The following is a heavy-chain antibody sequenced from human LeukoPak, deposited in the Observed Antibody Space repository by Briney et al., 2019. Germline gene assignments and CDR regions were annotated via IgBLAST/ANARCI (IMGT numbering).Heavy chain of an antibody. V-gene: IGHV3-66*01. CDR1: GLTISDNY. Sequence: GGSLRLSCAASGLTISDNYMNWVRQAPGKGLEWVSLIYSGGSAYYADSVKGRFTVSRDNSKNTLYLQVNNLRAEDTAVYYCASRGTSGWYQGGFDYWGQGTLVTVSS. J-gene: IGHJ4*02. CDR3: ASRGTSGWYQGGFDY. D-gene: IGHD6-19*01. CDR2: IYSGGSA.